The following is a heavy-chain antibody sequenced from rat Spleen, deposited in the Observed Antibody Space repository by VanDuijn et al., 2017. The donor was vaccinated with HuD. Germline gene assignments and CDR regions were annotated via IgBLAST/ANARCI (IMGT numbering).Heavy chain of an antibody. V-gene: IGHV5S13*01. CDR3: ASRRNTTDYYYGWFAY. CDR2: ISSGGDKT. J-gene: IGHJ3*01. Sequence: EVQLVESGGGLIQPGRSLKLSCTASGLMFSNSGMAWVRQAPTKGLEWVTSISSGGDKTYYRDSVKGRFTISRDNANNTLYLQMDSPRSEDTATYYCASRRNTTDYYYGWFAYWGQGTLVTVSS. D-gene: IGHD1-6*01. CDR1: GLMFSNSG.